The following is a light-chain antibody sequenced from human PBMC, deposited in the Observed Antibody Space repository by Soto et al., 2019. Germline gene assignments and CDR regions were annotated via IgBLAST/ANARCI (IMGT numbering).Light chain of an antibody. CDR2: DAS. CDR3: QQYNAYPWT. J-gene: IGKJ1*01. CDR1: QSITNW. V-gene: IGKV1-5*01. Sequence: DIQMTQSPSTLSASVGDRVTITCRASQSITNWLAWYQQKPGKAPKLLMYDASSLHSGVPSRFSGSASGTEFTLTISSLQPDDFAPYYCQQYNAYPWTFGLGTKVEIK.